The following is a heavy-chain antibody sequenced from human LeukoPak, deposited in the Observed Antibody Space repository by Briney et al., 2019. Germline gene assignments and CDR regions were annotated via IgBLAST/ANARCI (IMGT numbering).Heavy chain of an antibody. CDR3: ARGHYDILTGYPNWFDP. D-gene: IGHD3-9*01. Sequence: SETLSLTCAVSGGSISSSNWWSWVRQPPGKGLEWIGEIYHSGSTNYNPSLKSRVTISVDKSKNQFSLKLSSVTAADTAVYYCARGHYDILTGYPNWFDPWGQGILVTVSS. V-gene: IGHV4-4*02. J-gene: IGHJ5*02. CDR1: GGSISSSNW. CDR2: IYHSGST.